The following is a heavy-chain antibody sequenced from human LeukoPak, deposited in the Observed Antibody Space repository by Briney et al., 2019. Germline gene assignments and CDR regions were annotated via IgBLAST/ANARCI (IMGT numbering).Heavy chain of an antibody. D-gene: IGHD6-13*01. Sequence: GRSLRLSCAASGFTFDDYAMHWVRQAPGKGLEWASGISWNSGSIGYADSVKGRFTISRDNAKNSLYLQMNSLRAEDMALYYCAKAHSWYSYYDYWGQGTLVTVSS. V-gene: IGHV3-9*03. CDR2: ISWNSGSI. CDR3: AKAHSWYSYYDY. J-gene: IGHJ4*02. CDR1: GFTFDDYA.